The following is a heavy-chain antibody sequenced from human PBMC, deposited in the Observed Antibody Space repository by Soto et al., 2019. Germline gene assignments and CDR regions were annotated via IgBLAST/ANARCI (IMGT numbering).Heavy chain of an antibody. CDR3: ARHWRTGYSTVFGVVMGWFDP. V-gene: IGHV4-39*01. CDR2: IYYSGST. D-gene: IGHD3-3*01. J-gene: IGHJ5*02. CDR1: GDSITSTDYY. Sequence: SETLSLTCTATGDSITSTDYYWGWIRQPPGKRLEWVASIYYSGSTYHNPSLKSRVTISVDTSKNQFSLKVTSVTAADTAVYYCARHWRTGYSTVFGVVMGWFDPWGQGTLVTVSS.